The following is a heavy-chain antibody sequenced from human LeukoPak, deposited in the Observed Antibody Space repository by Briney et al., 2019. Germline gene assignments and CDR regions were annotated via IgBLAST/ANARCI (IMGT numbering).Heavy chain of an antibody. V-gene: IGHV4-59*08. J-gene: IGHJ4*02. CDR2: IYYSGST. CDR1: GGSISSYY. Sequence: PSETLSLTCTVSGGSISSYYWSWIRQPPGKGLEWIGYIYYSGSTNYNPSLKSRVTISVDTSKNQFSLKLSSVTAADTAVYYCASSSWYGKFDCWGQGTLVTVSS. CDR3: ASSSWYGKFDC. D-gene: IGHD6-13*01.